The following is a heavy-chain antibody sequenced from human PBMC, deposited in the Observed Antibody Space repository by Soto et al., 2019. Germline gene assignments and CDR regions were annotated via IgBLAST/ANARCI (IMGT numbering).Heavy chain of an antibody. Sequence: QAQLVQSGAEVKKPGASVKVSCKTSGYTFAAYYIHWIRQAPGQGLEWMGWINPTSGGTVYAQNCQDRVTMTRDTSISTAYMELRRLNSDDTAVYYCARDPDYGDYWGYFFDSWGQGTPVTVSS. CDR3: ARDPDYGDYWGYFFDS. CDR1: GYTFAAYY. J-gene: IGHJ4*02. D-gene: IGHD4-17*01. V-gene: IGHV1-2*02. CDR2: INPTSGGT.